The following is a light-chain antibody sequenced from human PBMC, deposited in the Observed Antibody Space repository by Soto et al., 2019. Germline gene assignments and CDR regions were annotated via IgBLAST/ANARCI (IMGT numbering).Light chain of an antibody. V-gene: IGKV4-1*01. CDR3: QEYYSTLTWT. J-gene: IGKJ1*01. Sequence: DIVMTQSPDSLAVSLGERATINCKSSQSVLYSSNNKNYLAGYQQKPGQPPKLLIYWASTRESGVPDRFSGSGSGTDFPLTSSSLQAEDVAVYYCQEYYSTLTWTFGQGTKVEIK. CDR2: WAS. CDR1: QSVLYSSNNKNY.